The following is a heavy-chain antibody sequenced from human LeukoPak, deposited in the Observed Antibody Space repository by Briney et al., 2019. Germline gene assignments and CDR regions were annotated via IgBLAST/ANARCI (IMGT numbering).Heavy chain of an antibody. D-gene: IGHD3-22*01. CDR3: ARDPSSGYTYNWFDP. V-gene: IGHV4-59*01. CDR2: IYYSGST. Sequence: PSETLSLTCTVSGGSISSYYWSWIRQPPGKGLEWIGYIYYSGSTNYNPSLKSRVTISVDTSKNQFSLKLSSVTAADTAVYYCARDPSSGYTYNWFDPWGQGTLVTVSS. CDR1: GGSISSYY. J-gene: IGHJ5*02.